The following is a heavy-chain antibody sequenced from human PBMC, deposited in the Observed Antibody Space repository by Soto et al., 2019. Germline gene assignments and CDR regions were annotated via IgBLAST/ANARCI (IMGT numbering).Heavy chain of an antibody. CDR2: IRSKANSYAT. J-gene: IGHJ4*02. V-gene: IGHV3-73*02. CDR3: TRHGGSYSSGWYDY. D-gene: IGHD6-19*01. Sequence: EVQLVESRGGLVQPGGSLKLSCAASGFTFSGSAMHWVRQASGKGLEWVGRIRSKANSYATAYAASVKGRFTISRDDSKNTAYLQMNSLKTEDTAVYYCTRHGGSYSSGWYDYWGQGTLVTVSS. CDR1: GFTFSGSA.